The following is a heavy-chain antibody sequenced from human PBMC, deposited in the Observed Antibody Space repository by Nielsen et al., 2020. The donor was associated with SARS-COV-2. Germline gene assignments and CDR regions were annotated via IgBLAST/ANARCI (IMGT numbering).Heavy chain of an antibody. J-gene: IGHJ5*02. V-gene: IGHV1-8*01. CDR3: ARLSPGDYDSSGYNNWFDP. Sequence: ASVKVSCKASGYTFTSYDINWVRQATGQGLEWMGWMNPNSGNTGYAQKFQGRVTITADKSTSTAYMELSSLRSEDTAVYYCARLSPGDYDSSGYNNWFDPWGQGTLVTVSS. D-gene: IGHD3-22*01. CDR1: GYTFTSYD. CDR2: MNPNSGNT.